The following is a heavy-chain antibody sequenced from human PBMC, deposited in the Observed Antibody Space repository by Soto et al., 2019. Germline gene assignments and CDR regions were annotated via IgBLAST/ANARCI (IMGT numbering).Heavy chain of an antibody. J-gene: IGHJ4*02. CDR2: ISGSGGTT. CDR1: GFTLSSYA. Sequence: GGSLRLSCAASGFTLSSYAMSWVRQAPGKGLEWVSSISGSGGTTYYADSVKGRFTISRDKSKNTLYLQMNSLRAEDTAVYYCAKDGRPYYYDSSGYYYELDYWGQGTLVTVSS. V-gene: IGHV3-23*01. CDR3: AKDGRPYYYDSSGYYYELDY. D-gene: IGHD3-22*01.